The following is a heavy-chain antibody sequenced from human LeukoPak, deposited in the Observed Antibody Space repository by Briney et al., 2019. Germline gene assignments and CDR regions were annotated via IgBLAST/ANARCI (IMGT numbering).Heavy chain of an antibody. CDR2: ISSSSSYI. D-gene: IGHD3-10*01. CDR3: ARGPPTRMLRSGSYNY. Sequence: GGSLRLSCAASGFTFSSYSMNCVRQAPGKGLEWVSSISSSSSYIYYADSVKGRFTISRDNAKNSLYLQMNSLRAEDTAVYYCARGPPTRMLRSGSYNYWGQGTLVTVSS. CDR1: GFTFSSYS. J-gene: IGHJ4*02. V-gene: IGHV3-21*01.